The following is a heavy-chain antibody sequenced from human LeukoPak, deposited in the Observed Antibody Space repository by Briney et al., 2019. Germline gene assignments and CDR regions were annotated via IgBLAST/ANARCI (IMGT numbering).Heavy chain of an antibody. CDR2: INTDGTVT. J-gene: IGHJ4*02. CDR1: GFTFSKYW. CDR3: ATKHWLAPPPDS. D-gene: IGHD6-19*01. V-gene: IGHV3-74*01. Sequence: PGGSLRLSCAASGFTFSKYWMLWVRQAPGKGLESVSRINTDGTVTNYADSVKGRFTVSRDNADNTMFLQMNSVRDEDTAVYYCATKHWLAPPPDSWGQGTPVTVSS.